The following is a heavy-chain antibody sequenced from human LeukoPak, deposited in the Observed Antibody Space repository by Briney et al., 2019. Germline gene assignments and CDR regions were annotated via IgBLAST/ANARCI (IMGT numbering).Heavy chain of an antibody. CDR2: ISGSGDNT. CDR3: AKGSYYDSSGSFYFDY. D-gene: IGHD3-22*01. J-gene: IGHJ4*02. V-gene: IGHV3-23*01. CDR1: GFTFSSNG. Sequence: GGSLRLSCVASGFTFSSNGMNWVRQAPGKGLEWVSGISGSGDNTYYADSVKGRFTISRDNSKNTLYVQVNSLGTKDTAAYYCAKGSYYDSSGSFYFDYWGQGTLVTVSS.